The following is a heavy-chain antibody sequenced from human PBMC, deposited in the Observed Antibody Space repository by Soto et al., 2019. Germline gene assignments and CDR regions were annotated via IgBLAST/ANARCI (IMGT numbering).Heavy chain of an antibody. D-gene: IGHD5-12*01. CDR3: AKTLAWRYSEGMDV. Sequence: EVQLVESGGGLVQPGRSLRLSCAASGFTFDDYAMHWVRQAPGKGLEWVSGISWNSGSIGYADSVKGRFTISRDNAXNSLYLQMNSLRAEDTALYYCAKTLAWRYSEGMDVWGQGTTVTVSS. V-gene: IGHV3-9*01. CDR2: ISWNSGSI. CDR1: GFTFDDYA. J-gene: IGHJ6*02.